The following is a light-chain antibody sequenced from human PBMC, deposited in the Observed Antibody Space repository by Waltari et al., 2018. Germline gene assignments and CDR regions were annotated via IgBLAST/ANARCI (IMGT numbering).Light chain of an antibody. CDR1: SSDVGGYDY. J-gene: IGLJ3*02. V-gene: IGLV2-14*01. CDR2: DVS. Sequence: QSALTQPASVSGSPGQSITISCTGTSSDVGGYDYVSWYQQHPSKAPKLMIYDVSKRPSGVSNRFSGSKSGNTASLTISGLQAEDEADYYCSSYTSSSTWVLGGGTKLTVL. CDR3: SSYTSSSTWV.